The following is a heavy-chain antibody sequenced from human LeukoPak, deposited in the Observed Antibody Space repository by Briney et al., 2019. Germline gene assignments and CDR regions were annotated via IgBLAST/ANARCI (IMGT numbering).Heavy chain of an antibody. V-gene: IGHV4-4*02. CDR3: ARLRPSELPYYYYYYMDV. CDR2: INHSGST. D-gene: IGHD3-10*01. J-gene: IGHJ6*03. CDR1: GGSISSSNW. Sequence: SETLSLTCAVSGGSISSSNWWSWVRQPPGKGLEWIGEINHSGSTNYNPSLKSRVTISVDTSKNQFSLKLSSVTAADTAVYYCARLRPSELPYYYYYYMDVWGKGTTVTISS.